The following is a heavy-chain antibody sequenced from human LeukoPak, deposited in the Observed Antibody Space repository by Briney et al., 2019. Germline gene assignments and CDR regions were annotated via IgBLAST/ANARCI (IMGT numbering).Heavy chain of an antibody. CDR2: ISWNSGGI. CDR3: AKDWSLAASAFFDY. J-gene: IGHJ4*02. D-gene: IGHD6-25*01. V-gene: IGHV3-9*01. Sequence: GGSLRLSCAASGFTFDDYAMHWVRQAPGKGLEWVSGISWNSGGIGYADSVKGRFTISRDNAKNSLYLQMNSLRAEDTALYYCAKDWSLAASAFFDYWGQGTLVTVSS. CDR1: GFTFDDYA.